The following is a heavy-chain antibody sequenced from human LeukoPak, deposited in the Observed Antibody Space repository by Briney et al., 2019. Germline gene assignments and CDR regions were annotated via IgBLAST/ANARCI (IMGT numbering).Heavy chain of an antibody. J-gene: IGHJ6*02. CDR2: MNPNSGNT. V-gene: IGHV1-8*01. Sequence: ASVKVSCKASGYTFTSYDINWVRQATGQGLEWMGWMNPNSGNTDYAQKFQGRVTMTRNTSISTAYMELSSLRSEDTAVYYCARGIDCSSTSCYTLYYYYYYGMDVWGQGTTVTVSS. CDR1: GYTFTSYD. CDR3: ARGIDCSSTSCYTLYYYYYYGMDV. D-gene: IGHD2-2*02.